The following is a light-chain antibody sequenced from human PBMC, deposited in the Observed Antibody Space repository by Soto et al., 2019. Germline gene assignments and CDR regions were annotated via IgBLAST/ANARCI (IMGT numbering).Light chain of an antibody. V-gene: IGKV3-15*01. CDR1: QSVSSN. J-gene: IGKJ1*01. CDR3: QQHNDWPLT. Sequence: EIVLTQSPGTLSFAPGERATLSCRASQSVSSNLAWYQQKPGQAPSLLIYGAFTRATGIPARFSGTGSGTEFTLTISSLQSEDFALYYCQQHNDWPLTFGQGPRWIS. CDR2: GAF.